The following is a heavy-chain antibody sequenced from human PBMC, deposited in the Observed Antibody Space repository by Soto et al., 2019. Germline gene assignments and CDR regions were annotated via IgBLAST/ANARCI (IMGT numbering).Heavy chain of an antibody. J-gene: IGHJ4*02. Sequence: ASVKVSCKASGYTFTSYGISWVRQAPGQGLEWMGWISTYNGNTKYAQKLQGRVTTTTDTSTSTAYMELRSPRSDDTAVFYCAREMVRGVGSDYWGQGTLVTVSS. V-gene: IGHV1-18*01. CDR2: ISTYNGNT. CDR1: GYTFTSYG. D-gene: IGHD3-10*01. CDR3: AREMVRGVGSDY.